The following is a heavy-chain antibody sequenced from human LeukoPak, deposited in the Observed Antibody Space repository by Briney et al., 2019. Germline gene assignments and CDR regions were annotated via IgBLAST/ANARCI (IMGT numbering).Heavy chain of an antibody. CDR3: ARGQQQGEFDY. J-gene: IGHJ4*02. V-gene: IGHV3-30-3*01. CDR2: ISYDGSNK. CDR1: GFTFSSYG. Sequence: GGSLRLSGAASGFTFSSYGMHWVRQAPGKGLEWVAVISYDGSNKYYADSVKGRFTISRDNSKNTLYLQMNSLRAEDTAVYYCARGQQQGEFDYWGQGTLVTVSS. D-gene: IGHD6-13*01.